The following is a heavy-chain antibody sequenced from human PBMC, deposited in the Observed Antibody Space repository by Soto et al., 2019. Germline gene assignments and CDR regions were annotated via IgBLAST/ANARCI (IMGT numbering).Heavy chain of an antibody. CDR3: GRGYTSTWQTFDY. V-gene: IGHV5-10-1*03. Sequence: EVQLVQSGAEVKKPGESLRISCKGSGYTFTSYWITWVRQMPGKGLEWMGRIDPGDSYTNYSPTFQGHVTISADKSINTASLQWSSLKASDTAMYYFGRGYTSTWQTFDYWGRGTLVTVSS. J-gene: IGHJ4*02. CDR1: GYTFTSYW. D-gene: IGHD6-13*01. CDR2: IDPGDSYT.